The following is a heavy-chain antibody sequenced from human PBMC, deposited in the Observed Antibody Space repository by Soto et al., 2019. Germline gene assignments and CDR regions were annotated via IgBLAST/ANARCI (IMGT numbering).Heavy chain of an antibody. V-gene: IGHV1-2*02. CDR2: IDPKSGVT. D-gene: IGHD6-6*01. CDR1: GHTFIAYY. Sequence: QVQLVQSGAEVKKPGASVRVSCKTSGHTFIAYYIHWVRQAPGQGLEWMGWIDPKSGVTTYEQKFLGRVTMTRDTSINTAYMDLNRLTSDDTAVYYFARVSMDVPEWGQGTLITVSS. CDR3: ARVSMDVPE. J-gene: IGHJ4*02.